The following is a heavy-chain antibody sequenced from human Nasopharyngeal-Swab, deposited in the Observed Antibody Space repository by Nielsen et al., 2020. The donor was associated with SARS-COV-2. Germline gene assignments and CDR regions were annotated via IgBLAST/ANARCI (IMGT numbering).Heavy chain of an antibody. CDR2: ISSSSSYI. J-gene: IGHJ6*02. D-gene: IGHD3-3*01. CDR3: ARDGLDYDFWSAYFMDV. V-gene: IGHV3-21*01. CDR1: GCTFNNYN. Sequence: VWSLRLFSADSGCTFNNYNFNWVRQAPGKGLEWVSSISSSSSYIYYADSVKGRFTISRDNAKNSLYLQMNSLRAEDTAVYYCARDGLDYDFWSAYFMDVWGQGTTVTVSS.